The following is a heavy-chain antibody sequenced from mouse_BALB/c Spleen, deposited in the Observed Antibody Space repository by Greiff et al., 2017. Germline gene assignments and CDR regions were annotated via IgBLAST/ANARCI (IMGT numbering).Heavy chain of an antibody. D-gene: IGHD1-1*01. V-gene: IGHV5-4*02. J-gene: IGHJ2*01. CDR3: ARAYYYGSSPYRFDY. CDR2: ISDGGSYT. CDR1: GFTFSDYY. Sequence: EVKLVESGGGLVKPGGSLKLSCAASGFTFSDYYMYWVRQTPEKRLEWVASISDGGSYTYYPDSVKGRFTISRDNAKNNLYLQMSSLKSEDTAMYYCARAYYYGSSPYRFDYWGQGTTLTVSS.